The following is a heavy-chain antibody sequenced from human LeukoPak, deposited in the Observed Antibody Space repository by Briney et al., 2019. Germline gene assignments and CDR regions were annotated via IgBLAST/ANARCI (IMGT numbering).Heavy chain of an antibody. CDR2: ISSSSGTT. J-gene: IGHJ4*02. V-gene: IGHV3-48*02. CDR3: ARSIRVATMIFDY. Sequence: PGGSLRLSCVDSGFTFSSYSMNWVRQAPGKGLEWISYISSSSGTTYYADSVTGRFTISRDNAKNSLYLQMNSLRDEDTAVYYCARSIRVATMIFDYWGQGTLVTVSS. CDR1: GFTFSSYS. D-gene: IGHD5-12*01.